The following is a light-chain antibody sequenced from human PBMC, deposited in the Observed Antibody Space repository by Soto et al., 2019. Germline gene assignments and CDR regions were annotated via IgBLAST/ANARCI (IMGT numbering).Light chain of an antibody. J-gene: IGKJ2*01. CDR1: QSVSIN. CDR2: GAS. CDR3: QQYDT. V-gene: IGKV3-15*01. Sequence: TVLTQSPATLSVSPGERASLSCRASQSVSINLAWYQQKPGQAPRLLIYGASTRATGIPARFSGSGSGTEFTLTINSLQSEDFAVYYCQQYDTFGQGTKLEIK.